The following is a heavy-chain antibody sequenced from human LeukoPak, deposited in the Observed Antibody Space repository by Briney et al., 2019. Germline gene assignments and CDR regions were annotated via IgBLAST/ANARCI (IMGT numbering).Heavy chain of an antibody. Sequence: GGSLRLSCAASGFTFSTYAMSWVRQAPGEGLEWVSAITDSGGSTYYADSVKGRFTISRDNSKNTLYLQMNSLRAEGTAVYYCARPGQWGSSWYGYYWGQGTLVTVSS. D-gene: IGHD6-13*01. V-gene: IGHV3-23*01. CDR1: GFTFSTYA. J-gene: IGHJ4*02. CDR2: ITDSGGST. CDR3: ARPGQWGSSWYGYY.